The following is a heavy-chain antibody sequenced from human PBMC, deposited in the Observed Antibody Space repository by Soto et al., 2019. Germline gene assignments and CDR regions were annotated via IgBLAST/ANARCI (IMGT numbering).Heavy chain of an antibody. CDR1: GFTFSNAW. V-gene: IGHV3-15*07. CDR2: IKSKTDGGTT. J-gene: IGHJ4*02. CDR3: TTDTYYDILTGYYMAQIDY. D-gene: IGHD3-9*01. Sequence: EVQLVESGGGLVKPGGSLRLSCAASGFTFSNAWMNWVRQAPGKGLEWVGRIKSKTDGGTTDYAAPMKGRFTISRDDSKNTLYLQMNSLKTEDTAVYYCTTDTYYDILTGYYMAQIDYWGQGTLVTVSS.